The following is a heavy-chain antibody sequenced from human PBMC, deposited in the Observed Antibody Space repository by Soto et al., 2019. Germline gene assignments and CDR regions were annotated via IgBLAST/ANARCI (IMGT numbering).Heavy chain of an antibody. D-gene: IGHD2-2*02. Sequence: EVQLVESGGGLVQPGGSLRLSCAASGFTFSSYSMNWVRQAPGKGLEWVSYISSSSSTIYYADSVKGRFTISRDNAKNSLYLQMNSLRAEDTAVYYCAASPLVPAAIWGWFDPWGQGTLVTVSS. CDR1: GFTFSSYS. V-gene: IGHV3-48*01. CDR2: ISSSSSTI. J-gene: IGHJ5*02. CDR3: AASPLVPAAIWGWFDP.